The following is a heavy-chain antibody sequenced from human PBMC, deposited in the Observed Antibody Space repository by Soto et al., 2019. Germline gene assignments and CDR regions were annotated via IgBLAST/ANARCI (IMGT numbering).Heavy chain of an antibody. CDR3: VRGGEAAAGSYFYYYGMDV. Sequence: QVQLVESGGGVVQPGRSLRLSCAASGFTFSIYGMHWVRQAPGKGLEWVALMSYDGANKYYADSVKGRFTISRDISKNKLYLQMNGLRAEDTAVYYCVRGGEAAAGSYFYYYGMDVWGQGTTVSVSS. D-gene: IGHD6-13*01. J-gene: IGHJ6*02. V-gene: IGHV3-30-3*01. CDR2: MSYDGANK. CDR1: GFTFSIYG.